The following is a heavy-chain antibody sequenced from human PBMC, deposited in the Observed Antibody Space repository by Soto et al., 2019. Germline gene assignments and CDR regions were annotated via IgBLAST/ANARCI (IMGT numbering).Heavy chain of an antibody. Sequence: GGSLRLSCAASGFTFSSYAMSWVRQAPGKGLEWVSAISGSGGSTYYADSVKGRFTISRDNSKNTLYLQMNSLRAEDTAVYYCAKDPPSYYYDSSGRNWFDPWGQGTLVTVSS. J-gene: IGHJ5*02. CDR1: GFTFSSYA. CDR2: ISGSGGST. CDR3: AKDPPSYYYDSSGRNWFDP. D-gene: IGHD3-22*01. V-gene: IGHV3-23*01.